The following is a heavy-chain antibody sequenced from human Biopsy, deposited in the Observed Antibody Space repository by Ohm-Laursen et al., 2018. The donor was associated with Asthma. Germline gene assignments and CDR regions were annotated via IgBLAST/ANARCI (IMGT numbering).Heavy chain of an antibody. Sequence: TLSLTWDVSGGSISVSNWWSWVRQPPGRGLEWIGQIYHLGNANYNPSLKSRVTMSVDKSKNQFSLKLTSVTAADTAFYFCARRWRSYDSSNYYLDQWGQGTLVTVSS. D-gene: IGHD3-22*01. CDR3: ARRWRSYDSSNYYLDQ. CDR2: IYHLGNA. J-gene: IGHJ4*02. V-gene: IGHV4-4*01. CDR1: GGSISVSNW.